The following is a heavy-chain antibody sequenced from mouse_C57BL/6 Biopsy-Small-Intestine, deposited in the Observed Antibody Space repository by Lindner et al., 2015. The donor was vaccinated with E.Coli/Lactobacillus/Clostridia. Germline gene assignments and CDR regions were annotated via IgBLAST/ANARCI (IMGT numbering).Heavy chain of an antibody. CDR2: IYPNNGGT. V-gene: IGHV1-34*01. CDR1: GYSFTGNN. J-gene: IGHJ2*01. D-gene: IGHD2-13*01. CDR3: SRSRGDYRFDY. Sequence: VQLQESGPELVKPRASVKMSCKASGYSFTGNNMHWVKQSHGKSLEWIGYIYPNNGGTAHNQKFKSKATLTVDKSSSTAYMELHSLTSEDSAVYYCSRSRGDYRFDYWGQGTTLTVSS.